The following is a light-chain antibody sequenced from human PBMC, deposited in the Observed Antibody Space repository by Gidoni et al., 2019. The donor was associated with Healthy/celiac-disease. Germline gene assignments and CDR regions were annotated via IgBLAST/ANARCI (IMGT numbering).Light chain of an antibody. V-gene: IGKV1-5*03. CDR2: KAS. CDR3: QQYNSYSWT. J-gene: IGKJ1*01. CDR1: QSISSW. Sequence: DIQMPQSPSTLSASVGDSVTITCPASQSISSWLAWYQQKPGKAPKLLIYKASSLESGVPSRFSGSGSGTEFTLTISSLQPDDFATYYCQQYNSYSWTFGQGTKVEIK.